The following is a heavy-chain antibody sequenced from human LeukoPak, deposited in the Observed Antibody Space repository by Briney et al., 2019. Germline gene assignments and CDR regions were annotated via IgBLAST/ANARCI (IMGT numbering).Heavy chain of an antibody. D-gene: IGHD2-8*02. CDR1: GVNVSSHY. CDR3: ASDLVY. Sequence: GGSLRLPCAASGVNVSSHYMNWVRRAPGKGLEWVSVIYGVDGTSYADSVKGRFTISRDNSKNTVYLQMNSLRAEDTAVYYCASDLVYWGQGTLVTVSS. CDR2: IYGVDGT. V-gene: IGHV3-53*01. J-gene: IGHJ4*02.